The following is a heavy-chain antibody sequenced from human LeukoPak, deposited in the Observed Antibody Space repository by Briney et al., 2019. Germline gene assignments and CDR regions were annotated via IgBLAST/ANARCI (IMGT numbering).Heavy chain of an antibody. CDR1: GFTFSNAW. Sequence: GSLRLSCAASGFTFSNAWMSWVRQAPGKGLEWIGSIYHSGSTYYNPSLKSRVTISVDTSKNQFSLKLSSVTAADTAVYYCARGQGLWLQPNWFDPWGQGTLVTVSS. J-gene: IGHJ5*02. CDR2: IYHSGST. V-gene: IGHV4-38-2*01. D-gene: IGHD5-24*01. CDR3: ARGQGLWLQPNWFDP.